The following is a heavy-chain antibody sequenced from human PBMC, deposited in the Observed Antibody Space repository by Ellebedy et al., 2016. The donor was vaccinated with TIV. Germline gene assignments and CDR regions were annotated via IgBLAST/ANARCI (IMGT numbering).Heavy chain of an antibody. CDR2: IYYSGSS. J-gene: IGHJ4*02. D-gene: IGHD6-19*01. CDR1: GGSISPDH. CDR3: AKDGGYSSGWYND. Sequence: GSLRLXCTVSGGSISPDHWAWIRHPPGKGLEYIGYIYYSGSSTYNPSLESRLTISVDTSKNQFSLNLSSVTAADTAVYYCAKDGGYSSGWYNDWGQGTLVTVSS. V-gene: IGHV4-59*12.